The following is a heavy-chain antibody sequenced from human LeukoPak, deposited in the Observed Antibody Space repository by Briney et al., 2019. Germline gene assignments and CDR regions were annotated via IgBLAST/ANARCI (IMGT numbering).Heavy chain of an antibody. V-gene: IGHV4-59*01. J-gene: IGHJ4*02. CDR3: ARWNEGFDY. CDR1: GASISSYY. Sequence: SETLSLTCTVSGASISSYYWSWIRQPPGKGLEWIGYIYYSGSTSYNPSLKSRVTISVDTSKNQFSLKLRSVTAADTAVYYCARWNEGFDYWGQGTLVTVSS. D-gene: IGHD1-1*01. CDR2: IYYSGST.